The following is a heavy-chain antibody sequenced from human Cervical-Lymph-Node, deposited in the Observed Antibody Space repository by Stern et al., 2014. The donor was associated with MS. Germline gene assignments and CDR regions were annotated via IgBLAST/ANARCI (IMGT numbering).Heavy chain of an antibody. D-gene: IGHD2-2*01. CDR3: VYTSSLGGVLFDY. Sequence: VQLVESGAEVKKPGASVKVSCKASGYTFPTYGFNWVRQAPGQGLAWVGWISGSSGNTNYAPKFQGRVSMTTNTSTLTGYMELRNLRSDDTAVYYCVYTSSLGGVLFDYWGQGSLVTVSS. J-gene: IGHJ4*02. CDR1: GYTFPTYG. V-gene: IGHV1-18*01. CDR2: ISGSSGNT.